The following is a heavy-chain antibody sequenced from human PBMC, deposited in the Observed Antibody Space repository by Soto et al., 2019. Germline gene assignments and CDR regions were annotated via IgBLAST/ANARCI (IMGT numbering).Heavy chain of an antibody. D-gene: IGHD3-16*01. Sequence: EVQLVESGGGLVQPGGSLRLPCAASGFTFSTYWMTWVRQPPGKGLEWVASINQDGSERYYVDSVRGRCTISRDNAKNSLYLQMNGLRAEDTAVYYCVCGGNFFVYWGQGTLVTVSP. CDR3: VCGGNFFVY. V-gene: IGHV3-7*01. CDR1: GFTFSTYW. J-gene: IGHJ4*02. CDR2: INQDGSER.